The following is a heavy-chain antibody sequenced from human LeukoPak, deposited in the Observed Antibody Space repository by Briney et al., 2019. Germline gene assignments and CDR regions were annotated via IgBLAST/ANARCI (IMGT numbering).Heavy chain of an antibody. CDR1: GFTFSSYA. D-gene: IGHD3-22*01. CDR3: ANIPRSGYTFDY. V-gene: IGHV3-23*01. Sequence: PGGSLRLSCAASGFTFSSYAMSWIRQTPGKGLEWVSSISGNADSTHHADSVRGRFTISRDNSKNTLYLQMNSLRAEDTAVYYCANIPRSGYTFDYWGQGTLVTVSS. J-gene: IGHJ4*02. CDR2: ISGNADST.